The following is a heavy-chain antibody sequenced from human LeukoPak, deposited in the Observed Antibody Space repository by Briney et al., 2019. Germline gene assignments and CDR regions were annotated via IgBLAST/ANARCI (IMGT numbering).Heavy chain of an antibody. CDR2: IYTSEST. J-gene: IGHJ4*02. D-gene: IGHD3-3*01. CDR3: ARGVTIFGVVTLDY. V-gene: IGHV4-4*07. Sequence: SETLSLTCTVSGGSISSYYWSWIRQSAGKGLEWIGRIYTSESTSYNPSLKSRVTMSVDTSKNQFSLKLSSVTAADTAMYYCARGVTIFGVVTLDYWGQGTLVTVSS. CDR1: GGSISSYY.